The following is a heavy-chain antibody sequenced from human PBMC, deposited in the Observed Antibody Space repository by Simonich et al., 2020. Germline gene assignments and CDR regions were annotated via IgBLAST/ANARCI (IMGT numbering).Heavy chain of an antibody. CDR3: ARGALTGDYYYMDV. CDR1: GYTLTGYY. CDR2: INPNSGGT. J-gene: IGHJ6*03. D-gene: IGHD7-27*01. Sequence: QVQLVQSGAEVKKPGASVKVSCKASGYTLTGYYMHWVRQAPGQGLEWMGWINPNSGGTNYAQKVQGRVTMPRDPSISTAYMELSRLRSDDTAVYYCARGALTGDYYYMDVWGKGTTVTVSS. V-gene: IGHV1-2*02.